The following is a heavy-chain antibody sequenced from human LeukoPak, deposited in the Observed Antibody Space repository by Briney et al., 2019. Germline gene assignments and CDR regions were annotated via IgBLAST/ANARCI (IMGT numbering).Heavy chain of an antibody. D-gene: IGHD6-13*01. Sequence: HSETLSLTCTVSGVSISSYYWTWIRQPPGKGLEWIGNIDYSGNTKYNPSLKSRVTISVDTSKNQFSLKLSSVTAADTAVYYCARGVYIAAAQYGYWGQGTLVTVSS. CDR3: ARGVYIAAAQYGY. J-gene: IGHJ4*02. CDR1: GVSISSYY. CDR2: IDYSGNT. V-gene: IGHV4-59*01.